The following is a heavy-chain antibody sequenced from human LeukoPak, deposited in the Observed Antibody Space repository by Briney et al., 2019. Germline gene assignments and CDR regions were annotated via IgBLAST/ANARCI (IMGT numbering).Heavy chain of an antibody. CDR1: GFTFSSYA. J-gene: IGHJ6*02. CDR2: ISGSGGST. CDR3: AKSVAIYFYYGLDV. D-gene: IGHD3-3*01. Sequence: GGSLRLSRAASGFTFSSYAMSWVRQTPGKGLEWVSAISGSGGSTYYADSVKGRFTISRDNSKNTLFLQMNSLRAEDTAPYYCAKSVAIYFYYGLDVWGQGTTVAVSS. V-gene: IGHV3-23*01.